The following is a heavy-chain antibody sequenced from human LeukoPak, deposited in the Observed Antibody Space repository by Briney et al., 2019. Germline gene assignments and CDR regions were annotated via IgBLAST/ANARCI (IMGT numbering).Heavy chain of an antibody. D-gene: IGHD6-25*01. J-gene: IGHJ4*02. CDR2: INSDGSST. CDR1: GFTFSSYW. V-gene: IGHV3-74*01. Sequence: PGGSLRLSCAASGFTFSSYWMHWVRQAPGKGLVWVSRINSDGSSTSYADSVKGRFTISRDNAKNTLYLQMNSLRAEDTAVYYCARVPRIAAHFDYWGQGTLVTVSS. CDR3: ARVPRIAAHFDY.